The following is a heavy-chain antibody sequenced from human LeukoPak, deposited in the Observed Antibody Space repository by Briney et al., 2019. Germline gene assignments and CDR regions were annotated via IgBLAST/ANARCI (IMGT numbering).Heavy chain of an antibody. CDR2: IYYSGST. D-gene: IGHD1-26*01. Sequence: SETLSLTCTVSGGSISSYYWSWIRQPPGKGLEWIGYIYYSGSTNYNPSLKSRVTISVDTSKNQFPLKLSSVTAADTAVYYCARPSVGAEYYFDYWGQGTLVTVSS. CDR3: ARPSVGAEYYFDY. V-gene: IGHV4-59*01. J-gene: IGHJ4*02. CDR1: GGSISSYY.